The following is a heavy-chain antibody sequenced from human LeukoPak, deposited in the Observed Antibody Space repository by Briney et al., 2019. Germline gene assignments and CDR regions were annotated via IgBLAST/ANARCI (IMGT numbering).Heavy chain of an antibody. J-gene: IGHJ5*02. CDR2: INHSGST. V-gene: IGHV4-4*02. CDR1: GGSISTANW. D-gene: IGHD3-10*01. CDR3: ATLYYGSGSYPNWFDP. Sequence: SETLSLTCTVSGGSISTANWWSWVRQSPGKGLEWIGEINHSGSTDYNPSLKSRVTISVDTSKNQFSLKLSSVTAADTAVYYCATLYYGSGSYPNWFDPWGQGTLVTVSS.